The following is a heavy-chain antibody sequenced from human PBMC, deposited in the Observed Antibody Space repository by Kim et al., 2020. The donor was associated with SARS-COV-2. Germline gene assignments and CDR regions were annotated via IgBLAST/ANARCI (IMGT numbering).Heavy chain of an antibody. CDR2: IYYRGST. J-gene: IGHJ4*02. CDR3: ARQYYSDNSGHLDC. V-gene: IGHV4-39*07. D-gene: IGHD3-22*01. CDR1: GGSISSTSYY. Sequence: SETLSLTCTVSGGSISSTSYYWGWIRQPPGKGLEWIGSIYYRGSTYYNLSLKSRVTMSVDTSTNRFSLELSSVTAADTAVYYCARQYYSDNSGHLDCWGQGTLVTVSS.